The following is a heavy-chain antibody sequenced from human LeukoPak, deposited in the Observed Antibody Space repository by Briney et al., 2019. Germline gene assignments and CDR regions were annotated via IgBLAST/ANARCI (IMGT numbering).Heavy chain of an antibody. CDR1: GGTFSSYA. D-gene: IGHD6-13*01. V-gene: IGHV1-69*13. J-gene: IGHJ4*02. CDR3: ARGYSSSWEWLVKYSPSDY. Sequence: ASVKVSCKASGGTFSSYAISWVRQAPGQGLEWMGGIIPIFGTANYAQRFQGRVTITADESTSTAYMELSSLRSEDTAVYYCARGYSSSWEWLVKYSPSDYWGQGTLVTVSS. CDR2: IIPIFGTA.